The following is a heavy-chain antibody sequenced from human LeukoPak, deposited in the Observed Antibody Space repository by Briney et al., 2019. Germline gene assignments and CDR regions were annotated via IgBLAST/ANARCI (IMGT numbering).Heavy chain of an antibody. Sequence: PSETLSLTCTVSGGSISSGDYYWSWIRQPPGKGLEWIGEINHSGSTNYNPSLKSRVTISVDTSKNQFSLKLSSVTAADTAVYYCARGRFGDRKLPVDYWGQGTLVTVSS. D-gene: IGHD3-10*01. J-gene: IGHJ4*02. CDR3: ARGRFGDRKLPVDY. CDR1: GGSISSGDYY. V-gene: IGHV4-39*07. CDR2: INHSGST.